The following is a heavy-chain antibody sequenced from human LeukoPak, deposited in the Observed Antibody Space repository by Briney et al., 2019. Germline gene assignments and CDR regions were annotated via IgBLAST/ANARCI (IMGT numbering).Heavy chain of an antibody. J-gene: IGHJ6*03. CDR2: MNPNSGNT. CDR3: ARGIYSTIYYYYYMDV. V-gene: IGHV1-8*03. CDR1: GYTFTGYY. D-gene: IGHD4-11*01. Sequence: EASVKVSCKASGYTFTGYYMHWVRQATGQGLEWMGWMNPNSGNTGYAQKFQGRVTITRNTSISTAYMELSSLRSEDTAVYYCARGIYSTIYYYYYMDVWGKGTTVTVSS.